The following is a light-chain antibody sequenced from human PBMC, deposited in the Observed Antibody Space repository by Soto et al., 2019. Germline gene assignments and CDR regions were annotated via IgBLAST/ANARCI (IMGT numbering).Light chain of an antibody. Sequence: ETVLTQSPATLSLSPGERATLSCGASRGISSYLGWYQQKPGQPPRLLIYEASNRATGIPARFSGSGSGTDFTLTISRLEPEDFAVYYCQQYGTSPRTFGQGTRV. CDR1: RGISSY. CDR2: EAS. CDR3: QQYGTSPRT. V-gene: IGKV3-11*01. J-gene: IGKJ1*01.